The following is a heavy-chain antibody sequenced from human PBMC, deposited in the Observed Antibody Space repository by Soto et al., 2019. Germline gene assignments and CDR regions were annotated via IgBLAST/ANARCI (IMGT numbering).Heavy chain of an antibody. CDR1: GDSISSHY. CDR3: ARERGYSGYFDY. J-gene: IGHJ4*02. Sequence: SETLSLTCTVSGDSISSHYWSWIRQPPGKGLEWIGFGSTKYNPSLKSRIRISVDTSKNQFSLKLSSVTAADTAVYYCARERGYSGYFDYWGQGTLVTVSS. CDR2: GST. D-gene: IGHD5-12*01. V-gene: IGHV4-59*11.